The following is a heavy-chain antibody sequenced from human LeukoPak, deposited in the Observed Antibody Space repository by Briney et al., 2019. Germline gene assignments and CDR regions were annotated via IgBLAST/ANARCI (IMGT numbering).Heavy chain of an antibody. J-gene: IGHJ4*02. CDR1: GGSFSGYY. CDR2: INHSGST. CDR3: ARGFVEMAPPLGY. D-gene: IGHD5-24*01. V-gene: IGHV4-34*01. Sequence: SETLSLTCAVYGGSFSGYYWSWIRQPPGKGLEWIGEINHSGSTNYNPSLKSRVTISVDTSKNQFSLKLSSVTAADTAVYYCARGFVEMAPPLGYWGQGTLVTVSS.